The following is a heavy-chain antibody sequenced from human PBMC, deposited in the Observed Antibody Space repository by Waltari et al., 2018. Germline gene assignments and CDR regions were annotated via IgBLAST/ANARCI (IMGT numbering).Heavy chain of an antibody. CDR3: ARHPLVWVASTQNAFDV. J-gene: IGHJ3*01. D-gene: IGHD3-16*01. V-gene: IGHV5-51*03. Sequence: EVQLVQSGAAVRQPGESLKISCMGSGYRVASYWIGWVRQMIGKGLEWMGIIFPGDSDTRYSPSCQGHVTISADTSNSTAYLQLTNLKASDTAMYYCARHPLVWVASTQNAFDVWDQGTMVTVSS. CDR1: GYRVASYW. CDR2: IFPGDSDT.